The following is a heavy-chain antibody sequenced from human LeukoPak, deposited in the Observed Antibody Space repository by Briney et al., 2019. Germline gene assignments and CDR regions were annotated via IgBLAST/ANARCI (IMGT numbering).Heavy chain of an antibody. CDR2: ITSGSTI. V-gene: IGHV3-11*01. D-gene: IGHD5-24*01. Sequence: GGSLRLSCAASGFTFSDYYMSWIRQAPGKGLEWVSYITSGSTIYYADPVRGRFPISRDNAKNSLYLQMNSLRAEDTAMYYCASGGTWLQLNFWGQGTLVTVSS. CDR1: GFTFSDYY. J-gene: IGHJ4*02. CDR3: ASGGTWLQLNF.